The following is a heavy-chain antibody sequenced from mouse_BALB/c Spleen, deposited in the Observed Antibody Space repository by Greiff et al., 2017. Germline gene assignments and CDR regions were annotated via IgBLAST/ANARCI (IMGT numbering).Heavy chain of an antibody. CDR1: GYSITSDYA. CDR3: ARRDYYGRTPYYYAMDY. D-gene: IGHD1-1*01. Sequence: VQLKESGPGLVKPSQSLSLTCTVTGYSITSDYAWNWIRQFPGNKLEWMGYISYSGSTSYNPSLKSRISITRDTSKNRFFLQLNSVTTEDTATYYCARRDYYGRTPYYYAMDYWGQGTSVTVSS. J-gene: IGHJ4*01. V-gene: IGHV3-2*02. CDR2: ISYSGST.